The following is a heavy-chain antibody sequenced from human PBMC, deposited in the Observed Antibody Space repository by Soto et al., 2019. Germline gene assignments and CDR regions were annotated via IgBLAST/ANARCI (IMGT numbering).Heavy chain of an antibody. CDR1: GGSTSSYY. CDR2: IYYSGST. CDR3: AGSIAARGPFDP. D-gene: IGHD6-6*01. V-gene: IGHV4-59*01. J-gene: IGHJ5*02. Sequence: PSETLSLTCTVSGGSTSSYYWSWIRQPPGKGLEWIGYIYYSGSTNYNPSLKSRVTISVDTSKNQFSLKLSSVTAADTAVYYCAGSIAARGPFDPWGQGTLVTVS.